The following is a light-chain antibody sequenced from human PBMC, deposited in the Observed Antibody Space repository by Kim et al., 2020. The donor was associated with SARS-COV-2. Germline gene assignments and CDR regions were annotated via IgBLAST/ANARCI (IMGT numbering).Light chain of an antibody. Sequence: DIVMTQSPDSLAVSLGERATINCKSSQSVLYSSNNKNYLAWYQQKPGQPPKLLIYWASTRESWVPDRISGSGSGTDFTLTISSLQAEDVAVYYCNQYYSTPLTFGGRTKVDI. CDR2: WAS. CDR1: QSVLYSSNNKNY. J-gene: IGKJ4*01. V-gene: IGKV4-1*01. CDR3: NQYYSTPLT.